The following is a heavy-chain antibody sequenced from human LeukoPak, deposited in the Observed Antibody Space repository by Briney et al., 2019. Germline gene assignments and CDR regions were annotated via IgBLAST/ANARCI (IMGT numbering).Heavy chain of an antibody. J-gene: IGHJ4*02. V-gene: IGHV3-23*01. CDR1: GFTVSSNY. CDR3: AKDSTGYSSGWTYFDY. Sequence: GGSLRLSCAASGFTVSSNYMSWVRQAPGKGLEWVSGNSGSGGSTYYADSVKGRFTISRDNSKNTLYLQMHSLRAEDTAVYFCAKDSTGYSSGWTYFDYWGQGTLVTVSS. D-gene: IGHD6-19*01. CDR2: NSGSGGST.